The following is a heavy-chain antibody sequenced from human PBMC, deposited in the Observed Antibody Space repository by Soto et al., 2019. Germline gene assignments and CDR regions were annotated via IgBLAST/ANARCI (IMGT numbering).Heavy chain of an antibody. J-gene: IGHJ6*02. V-gene: IGHV5-51*01. CDR3: ARQLPISDSKYYYYGMDV. CDR1: GYSFTSYW. Sequence: PGESLKISCKGSGYSFTSYWIGWVRQMPGKGLEWMGIIYPGDSDTRYSPSFRGQVTLSADKSISTAYLQWSSLKASDTAMYYCARQLPISDSKYYYYGMDVWGQGTTVTVSS. CDR2: IYPGDSDT. D-gene: IGHD2-21*01.